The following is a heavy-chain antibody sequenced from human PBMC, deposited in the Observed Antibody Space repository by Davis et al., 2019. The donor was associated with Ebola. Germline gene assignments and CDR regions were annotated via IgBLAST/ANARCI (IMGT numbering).Heavy chain of an antibody. CDR1: GFSFSSYW. Sequence: GESLKISCGASGFSFSSYWMHWVRQTPGKGLEWVAVISYDSRQESFSDSVRGRFTVSRDNSKKMFYLQMNSLRVEDTALYYCARDRGSDWYFDLWGQGTLVTVSS. CDR3: ARDRGSDWYFDL. D-gene: IGHD3-9*01. CDR2: ISYDSRQE. V-gene: IGHV3-30*03. J-gene: IGHJ4*02.